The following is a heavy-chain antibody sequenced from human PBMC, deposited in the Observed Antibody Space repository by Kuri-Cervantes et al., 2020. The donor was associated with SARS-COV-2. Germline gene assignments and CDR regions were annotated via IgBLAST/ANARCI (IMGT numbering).Heavy chain of an antibody. CDR1: GFAFDDYA. J-gene: IGHJ6*02. Sequence: SLRLSCAASGFAFDDYAMHWVRQAPGKGLEWVSGISWNSGSIGYADSVKDRLTISRDNAKNSLYLQMNSLRAEDTALYYCAITMVRGVIITGYYYGMDVWGRGTTVTVSS. D-gene: IGHD3-10*01. CDR3: AITMVRGVIITGYYYGMDV. CDR2: ISWNSGSI. V-gene: IGHV3-9*01.